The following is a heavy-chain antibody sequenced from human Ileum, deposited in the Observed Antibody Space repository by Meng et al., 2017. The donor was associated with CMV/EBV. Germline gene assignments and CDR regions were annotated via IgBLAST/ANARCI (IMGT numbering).Heavy chain of an antibody. Sequence: GGSLRLSCAASGFTVSSNYMSWVRQAPGKGLEWVSVIYSGGSTYYADSVKGRFTISRDNSKNTLYLQMNSLRAEDTAVYYCARDSSTISKDYWGQGTLVTVSS. D-gene: IGHD5/OR15-5a*01. J-gene: IGHJ4*02. CDR2: IYSGGST. V-gene: IGHV3-53*01. CDR1: GFTVSSNY. CDR3: ARDSSTISKDY.